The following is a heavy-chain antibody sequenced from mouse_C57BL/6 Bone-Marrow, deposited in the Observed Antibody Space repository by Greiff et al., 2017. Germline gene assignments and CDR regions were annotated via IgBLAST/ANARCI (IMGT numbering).Heavy chain of an antibody. Sequence: VQLQQSGTVLARPGASVKMSCKTSGYTFTSYWMHWVKQRPGQGLEWIGAIYPGNSDTSYNQKFKGKDKLTAVTSASTAYMELSSLTNEDSAVYYCTRSGGSYAMDYWGQGTSVTVSS. CDR1: GYTFTSYW. J-gene: IGHJ4*01. CDR3: TRSGGSYAMDY. V-gene: IGHV1-5*01. CDR2: IYPGNSDT. D-gene: IGHD3-1*01.